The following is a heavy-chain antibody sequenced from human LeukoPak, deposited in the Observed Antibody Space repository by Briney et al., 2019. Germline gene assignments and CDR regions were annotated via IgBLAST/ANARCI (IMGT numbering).Heavy chain of an antibody. CDR1: GFTFSSYA. CDR3: ARTIYYDSTVGAFDI. CDR2: ISGSGGST. Sequence: PGGSLRLSCAASGFTFSSYAMSWVRQAPGKGLEWVSAISGSGGSTYYADSVKGRFTISRDNSKNTLYLQMNSLRAEDTAVYYCARTIYYDSTVGAFDIWGQGTMVTVSS. V-gene: IGHV3-23*01. J-gene: IGHJ3*02. D-gene: IGHD3-22*01.